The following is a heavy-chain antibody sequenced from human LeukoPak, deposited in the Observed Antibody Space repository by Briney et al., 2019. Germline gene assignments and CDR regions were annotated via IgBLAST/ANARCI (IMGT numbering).Heavy chain of an antibody. J-gene: IGHJ4*02. D-gene: IGHD3-22*01. V-gene: IGHV3-43*02. CDR1: GFTFSSYE. CDR2: ISGDGGST. Sequence: AGGSLRLSCAASGFTFSSYEMNWVRQAPGKGLEWVSLISGDGGSTYYADSVKGRFTISRDNSKNSLYLQMNSLRTEDTALYYCAKDLLVISAPGFDYWGQGTLVTVSS. CDR3: AKDLLVISAPGFDY.